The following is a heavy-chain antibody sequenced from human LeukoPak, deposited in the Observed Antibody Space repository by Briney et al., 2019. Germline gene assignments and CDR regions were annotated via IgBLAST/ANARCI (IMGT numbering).Heavy chain of an antibody. Sequence: GGSLRLSCAASGFTFSSYSMNWVRQAPGKGLEWVSFISSSSTYIYYADSMKGRFTISRDDAKSSLYLQMNSLRAEDTAVYYCARAPAMILRPNYMDVWGKGTTVTVSS. CDR3: ARAPAMILRPNYMDV. D-gene: IGHD3-3*01. V-gene: IGHV3-21*01. CDR1: GFTFSSYS. J-gene: IGHJ6*03. CDR2: ISSSSTYI.